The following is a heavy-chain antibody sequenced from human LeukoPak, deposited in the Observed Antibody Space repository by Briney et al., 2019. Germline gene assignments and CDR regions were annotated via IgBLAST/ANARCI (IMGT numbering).Heavy chain of an antibody. CDR2: IYTSGST. D-gene: IGHD5-12*01. CDR1: GGSISSSNW. J-gene: IGHJ4*02. CDR3: ARRYSGYDYGYFDY. Sequence: SETLSLTCAVSGGSISSSNWWSWVRQPAGQGLEWIGRIYTSGSTNYNPSLKSRVTMSVDTSKNQFSLKLSSVTAADTAVYYCARRYSGYDYGYFDYWGQGTLVTVSS. V-gene: IGHV4-4*07.